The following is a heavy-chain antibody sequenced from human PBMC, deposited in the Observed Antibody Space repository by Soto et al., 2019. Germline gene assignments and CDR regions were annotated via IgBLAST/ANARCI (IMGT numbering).Heavy chain of an antibody. D-gene: IGHD2-15*01. CDR3: ASIVVVVAATGAQYYFDY. J-gene: IGHJ4*02. Sequence: SETLSLTCTVSGGSISSSSYYWGWIRQPPGKGLEWIGSIYYSGSTYYNPSLKSRVTISVDTSKNQFSLKLSSVTAADTAVYYCASIVVVVAATGAQYYFDYWGQGTLVTVSS. CDR1: GGSISSSSYY. V-gene: IGHV4-39*01. CDR2: IYYSGST.